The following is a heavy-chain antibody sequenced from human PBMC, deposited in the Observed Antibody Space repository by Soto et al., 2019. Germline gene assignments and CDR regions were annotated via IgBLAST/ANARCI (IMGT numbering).Heavy chain of an antibody. CDR2: IFYTGVT. CDR1: GGSVSNASFY. V-gene: IGHV4-61*03. CDR3: VQLLNFSWNAYF. D-gene: IGHD1-1*01. J-gene: IGHJ2*01. Sequence: QVQLQESGPGLVKPSETLSLTCSVSGGSVSNASFYCTWIRQAPVNGLEYICYIFYTGVTNCNPSLSIQVTISPDTSMNHISLQLIAMTAEDMAVYYCVQLLNFSWNAYFWGRGTKVTVSS.